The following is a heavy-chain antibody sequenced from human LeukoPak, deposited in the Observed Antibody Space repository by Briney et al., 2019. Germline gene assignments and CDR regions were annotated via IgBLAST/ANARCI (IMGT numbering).Heavy chain of an antibody. CDR3: ARAKPKNMVRGLIMRRESRYYFDY. J-gene: IGHJ4*02. D-gene: IGHD3-10*01. CDR2: IYSGGST. Sequence: GGSLRLSCAASGFTFSSYGMSWVRQPPGKGLEWVSVIYSGGSTYYADSVKGRFTISRDNSKSTLYIQMNSLRAEDTAVYYCARAKPKNMVRGLIMRRESRYYFDYWGQGTLVTVSS. V-gene: IGHV3-53*01. CDR1: GFTFSSYG.